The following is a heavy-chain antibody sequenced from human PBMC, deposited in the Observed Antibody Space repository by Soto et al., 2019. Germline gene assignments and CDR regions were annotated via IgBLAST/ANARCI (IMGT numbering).Heavy chain of an antibody. Sequence: QVQLVQSGAEVKKPGSSVKVSCKASGGTFSSYAISWVRQAPGQGLEWMGGIIPIFGTANYAQKFQGRVTITADESTSXXYMELSSLRSEDKAVYYCARKRYCSGGSCGNWFDPWGQGTLVTVSS. J-gene: IGHJ5*02. CDR1: GGTFSSYA. V-gene: IGHV1-69*12. CDR3: ARKRYCSGGSCGNWFDP. CDR2: IIPIFGTA. D-gene: IGHD2-15*01.